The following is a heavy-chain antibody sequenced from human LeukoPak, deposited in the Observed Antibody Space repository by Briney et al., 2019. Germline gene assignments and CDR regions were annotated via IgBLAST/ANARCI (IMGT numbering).Heavy chain of an antibody. D-gene: IGHD6-19*01. CDR1: VFTFSSYS. J-gene: IGHJ4*02. CDR2: ISSSSSYI. Sequence: GGSMRLSCAASVFTFSSYSMNWVRQAPGKGLEWDSSISSSSSYIYYADSVKGRFTISRDNAKNSLYLQMNSLRAEDTAVYYCARDRISQWLTPLGYWGQGTLVTVSS. CDR3: ARDRISQWLTPLGY. V-gene: IGHV3-21*01.